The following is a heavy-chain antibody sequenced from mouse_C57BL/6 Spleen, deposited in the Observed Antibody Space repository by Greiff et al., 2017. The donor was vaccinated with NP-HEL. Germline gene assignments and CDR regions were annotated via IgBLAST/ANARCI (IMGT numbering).Heavy chain of an antibody. D-gene: IGHD1-1*01. J-gene: IGHJ1*03. CDR1: GYTFTSYW. CDR3: ARYFYYYGSSYWYFDV. CDR2: IHPNSGST. V-gene: IGHV1-64*01. Sequence: QVQLQQSGAELVKPGASVKLSCKASGYTFTSYWMHWVKQRPGQGLEWIGMIHPNSGSTNYNEKFKSKATLTVDKSSSTAYMQLSSLTSEDSAVYYCARYFYYYGSSYWYFDVWGTGTTVTVSS.